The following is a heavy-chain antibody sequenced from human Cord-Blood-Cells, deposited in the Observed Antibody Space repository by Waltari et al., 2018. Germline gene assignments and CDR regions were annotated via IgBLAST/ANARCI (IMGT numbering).Heavy chain of an antibody. CDR2: IRSRANSYAT. J-gene: IGHJ4*02. CDR1: GFTFSGSA. V-gene: IGHV3-73*02. CDR3: TRQGPGGIFDY. Sequence: EVQLVESGGGLVQPGGSLKLSCAASGFTFSGSAMHWVRQASGKGLEWVGRIRSRANSYATAYAASVKGRFTISRDDSKNTAYLQMNSLKTEDTAVYYCTRQGPGGIFDYWGQGTLVTLSS. D-gene: IGHD3-16*01.